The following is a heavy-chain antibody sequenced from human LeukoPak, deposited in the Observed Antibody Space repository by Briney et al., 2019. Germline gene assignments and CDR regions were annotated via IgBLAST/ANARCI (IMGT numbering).Heavy chain of an antibody. D-gene: IGHD2-21*01. CDR3: AKGCDAATWWYFDL. Sequence: PGGSLRLSCAASGFTFSSYAVSSVRQAPGKGLEWVSRISGSGGSTYYGDSVKGRFTLSRDNSKNKLYMQMNCMRAEGTGVYYCAKGCDAATWWYFDLWGRGPLVTVSS. J-gene: IGHJ2*01. V-gene: IGHV3-23*01. CDR2: ISGSGGST. CDR1: GFTFSSYA.